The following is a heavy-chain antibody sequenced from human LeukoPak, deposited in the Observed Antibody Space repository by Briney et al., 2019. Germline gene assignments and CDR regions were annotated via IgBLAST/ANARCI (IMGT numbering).Heavy chain of an antibody. Sequence: SETLSLTCTVSGGSISSYYWSWIRQPPGKGLEWIGYIYYSGSTNYNPSLKSRVTISVDTSKNQFSLKLSSVTAADTAVYYCARERANFGVAFDIWGQGTMVVVSS. V-gene: IGHV4-59*12. D-gene: IGHD4/OR15-4a*01. CDR1: GGSISSYY. CDR2: IYYSGST. CDR3: ARERANFGVAFDI. J-gene: IGHJ3*02.